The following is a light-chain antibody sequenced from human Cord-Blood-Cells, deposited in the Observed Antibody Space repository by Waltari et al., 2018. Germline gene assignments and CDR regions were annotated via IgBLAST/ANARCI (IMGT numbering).Light chain of an antibody. CDR2: KAS. CDR1: QSISSW. J-gene: IGKJ1*01. CDR3: QQYNSYSRT. Sequence: DIQMTQSPSTLSASVGDRVTITCRASQSISSWLAWYQQKPGKAPKPLIYKASSLESGVPSRFSGSGSGTEFTLPISVLQPNDFAPYYCQQYNSYSRTFAQGTKVEI. V-gene: IGKV1-5*03.